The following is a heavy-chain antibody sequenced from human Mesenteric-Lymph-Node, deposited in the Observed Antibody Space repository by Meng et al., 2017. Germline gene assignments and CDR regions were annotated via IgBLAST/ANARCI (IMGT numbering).Heavy chain of an antibody. D-gene: IGHD3-22*01. CDR2: ISGSGGST. CDR1: GFTFSSYA. Sequence: GESLKISCAASGFTFSSYAMSWVRQAPGKGLEWVSAISGSGGSTYYADSVKGRFTISRDNSKNTLYLQMNSLRAEDTALYYCAKDMGHYYDSSGYYHKADYWGQGTLVTVSS. V-gene: IGHV3-23*01. CDR3: AKDMGHYYDSSGYYHKADY. J-gene: IGHJ4*02.